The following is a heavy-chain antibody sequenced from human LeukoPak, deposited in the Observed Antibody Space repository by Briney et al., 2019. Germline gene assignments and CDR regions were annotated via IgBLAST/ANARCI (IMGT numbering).Heavy chain of an antibody. D-gene: IGHD6-19*01. J-gene: IGHJ4*02. Sequence: GGSLGLSCAVSGFPFSSYGVHWVRQAPGKGLEWVAIIWYDGSDKYYGDSVKGRFTISRDNSKNTLYLQMNSLRAEDTAVYYCTILAVASDFDYWGQGTLVTVSS. V-gene: IGHV3-33*01. CDR3: TILAVASDFDY. CDR2: IWYDGSDK. CDR1: GFPFSSYG.